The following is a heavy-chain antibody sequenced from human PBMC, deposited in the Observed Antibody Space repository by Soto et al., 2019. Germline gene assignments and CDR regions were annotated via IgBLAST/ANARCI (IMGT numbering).Heavy chain of an antibody. CDR3: ARAAAGTGHYYYYGMDV. CDR1: GFTFSSYA. CDR2: ISSDGGST. D-gene: IGHD6-13*01. J-gene: IGHJ6*02. Sequence: EVQLVESGGGLVQPGGSLRLSCAASGFTFSSYAMHWVRQAPGKGLEYVSAISSDGGSTYYAHSVKGRFTISRDNSKNTLYLQMGSLRAEDMAVYYCARAAAGTGHYYYYGMDVWGQGTTVTVSS. V-gene: IGHV3-64*01.